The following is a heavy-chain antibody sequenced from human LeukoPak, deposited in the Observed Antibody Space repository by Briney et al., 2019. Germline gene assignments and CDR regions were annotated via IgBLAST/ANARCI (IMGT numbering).Heavy chain of an antibody. J-gene: IGHJ6*04. CDR2: IKHDGTEK. D-gene: IGHD3-10*02. CDR1: GFTFSSYY. Sequence: GGSLRLSCAASGFTFSSYYMSWVRQAPGKGLEWVANIKHDGTEKSYVDSVKGRFTISRDNAKNSLYLQMNSLRAEDTAVYYCAELGITMIGGVWGKGTTVTISS. V-gene: IGHV3-7*01. CDR3: AELGITMIGGV.